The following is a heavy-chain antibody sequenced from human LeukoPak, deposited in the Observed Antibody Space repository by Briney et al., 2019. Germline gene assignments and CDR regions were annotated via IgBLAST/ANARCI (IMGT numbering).Heavy chain of an antibody. D-gene: IGHD5-18*01. J-gene: IGHJ4*02. V-gene: IGHV3-23*01. CDR2: ISVNGDTT. CDR1: GFTFSSYW. Sequence: GGSLRLSCAASGFTFSSYWMSWVRQAPGKGLEWVSAISVNGDTTYYADSVKGRFTISRDNSKNTVFLQMNSLRVDDTAVYYCAKDDGYRYDNGGWFDYWGQGTLVTVSS. CDR3: AKDDGYRYDNGGWFDY.